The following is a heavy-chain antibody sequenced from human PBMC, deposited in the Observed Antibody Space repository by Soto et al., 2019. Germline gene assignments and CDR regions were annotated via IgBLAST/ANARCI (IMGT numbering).Heavy chain of an antibody. CDR2: IYYSGST. V-gene: IGHV4-59*01. J-gene: IGHJ6*02. D-gene: IGHD6-13*01. Sequence: TLSLTCTVSGGSISSYYWSWIRQHTGKGLEWIGYIYYSGSTNYNPSLKSRVTISVDTSKNQFSLKLSSVTAADTAVYYCASIAAAPGYYYYYYGMDVWGQGTTVTVSS. CDR1: GGSISSYY. CDR3: ASIAAAPGYYYYYYGMDV.